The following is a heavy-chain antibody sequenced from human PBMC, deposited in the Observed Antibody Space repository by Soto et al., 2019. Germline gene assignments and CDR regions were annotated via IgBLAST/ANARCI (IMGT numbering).Heavy chain of an antibody. V-gene: IGHV1-18*01. J-gene: IGHJ4*02. CDR2: ISAYNGNT. D-gene: IGHD2-2*01. CDR1: GYTLTSYG. Sequence: ASVKVSCKASGYTLTSYGISWLRQAPGQGLEWMGWISAYNGNTNYAQKLQGRVTMTTDTSTSTAYMELRSLRSDDTAVYYCARDVRGFVVVPAALDYWGQATLVTVSS. CDR3: ARDVRGFVVVPAALDY.